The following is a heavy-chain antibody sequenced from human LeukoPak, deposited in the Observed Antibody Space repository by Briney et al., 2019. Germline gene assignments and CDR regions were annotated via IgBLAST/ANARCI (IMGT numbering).Heavy chain of an antibody. CDR3: AREGGSDTAMDLPPPEYQKTYYYGMDV. D-gene: IGHD5-18*01. V-gene: IGHV1-18*01. CDR2: ISAYNGNT. Sequence: ASVKVSCTASGYTFTSYGISWVRQAPGQGLEWMGWISAYNGNTNYAQKLQGRVTMTTDTSTSTAYMELRSLRSDDTAVYYCAREGGSDTAMDLPPPEYQKTYYYGMDVWGQGTTVTVSS. CDR1: GYTFTSYG. J-gene: IGHJ6*02.